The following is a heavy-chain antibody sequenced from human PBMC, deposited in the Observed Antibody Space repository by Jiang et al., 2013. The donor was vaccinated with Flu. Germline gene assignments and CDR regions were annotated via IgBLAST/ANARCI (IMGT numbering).Heavy chain of an antibody. CDR1: GFTFSSYS. Sequence: VQLLESGGGLVKPGGSLRLSCAASGFTFSSYSMNWVRQAPGKGLEWVSSISSSSSYIYYADSVKGRFTISRDNAKNSLYLQMNSLRAEDTAIYYCARDIYGGTSMVGYFDYWGQGTLVTVSS. J-gene: IGHJ4*02. D-gene: IGHD4-23*01. CDR3: ARDIYGGTSMVGYFDY. CDR2: ISSSSSYI. V-gene: IGHV3-21*01.